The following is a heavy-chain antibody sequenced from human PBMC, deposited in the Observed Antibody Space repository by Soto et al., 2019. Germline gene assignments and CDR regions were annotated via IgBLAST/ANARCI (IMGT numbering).Heavy chain of an antibody. J-gene: IGHJ4*02. CDR2: ISSSSSTI. V-gene: IGHV3-48*01. Sequence: MNWVRQAPGKGLEWVSYISSSSSTIYYADSVKGRFTISRDNAKNSLYLEMNSLRAEDTAVYYCARGAYYYDSSGLSYWGQGTLVTVSS. CDR3: ARGAYYYDSSGLSY. D-gene: IGHD3-22*01.